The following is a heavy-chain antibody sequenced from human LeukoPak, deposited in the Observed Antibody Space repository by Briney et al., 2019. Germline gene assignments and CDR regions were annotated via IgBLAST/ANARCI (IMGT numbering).Heavy chain of an antibody. CDR1: DFSLNTSGVG. Sequence: SGPTLVNPTQTLTLTCTFSDFSLNTSGVGVGWIRQPPGKALEWLALIYWDDDKRYSPSLKSRLTITKDTSKNQVVLTMTNMDPVDTATYYCSRHDSSRSFDIWGQGTMVTVSS. V-gene: IGHV2-5*02. D-gene: IGHD3-22*01. CDR2: IYWDDDK. J-gene: IGHJ3*02. CDR3: SRHDSSRSFDI.